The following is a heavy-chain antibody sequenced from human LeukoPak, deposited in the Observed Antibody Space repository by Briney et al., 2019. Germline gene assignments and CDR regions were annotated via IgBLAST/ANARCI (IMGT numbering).Heavy chain of an antibody. Sequence: GGSLRLSCAASGFTFTSYSMNWVRQAPGKGLEWVSTISGGGGSTYYADSVKGRFTISRDNSKNTLYLQMNSLRAEDTAVYYCATSPDGQQLVNYYFDYWGQGTLVTVSS. CDR1: GFTFTSYS. V-gene: IGHV3-23*01. J-gene: IGHJ4*02. CDR3: ATSPDGQQLVNYYFDY. D-gene: IGHD6-13*01. CDR2: ISGGGGST.